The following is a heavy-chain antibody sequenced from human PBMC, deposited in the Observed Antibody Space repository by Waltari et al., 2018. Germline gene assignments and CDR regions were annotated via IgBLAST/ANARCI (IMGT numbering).Heavy chain of an antibody. Sequence: EVQLVESGGGSEQPGRSLTLSCAASGFQFDDYGMHWVRQVAGKGLGLVAGISWNVDRIGYGDAVRGRFIMSRDNAKNSRHLQMNSLRSDDTAVYYCAKDRGYTYGPGGYGMDVWGLGTTVKISS. V-gene: IGHV3-9*01. D-gene: IGHD6-25*01. CDR1: GFQFDDYG. J-gene: IGHJ6*02. CDR3: AKDRGYTYGPGGYGMDV. CDR2: ISWNVDRI.